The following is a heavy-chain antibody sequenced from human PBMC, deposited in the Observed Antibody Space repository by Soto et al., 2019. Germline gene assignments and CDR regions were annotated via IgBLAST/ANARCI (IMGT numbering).Heavy chain of an antibody. CDR1: GFTFSSYW. CDR2: INSDGSST. CDR3: ARGGSSRWDHIDAFDI. Sequence: PGGSLRLSCAASGFTFSSYWMHWVRQAPGKGLVWVSRINSDGSSTSYADSVKGRYTISRDNAKNTLYLQMNSLRAEDTAVYYCARGGSSRWDHIDAFDIWGQGTMVTVSS. D-gene: IGHD6-13*01. J-gene: IGHJ3*02. V-gene: IGHV3-74*01.